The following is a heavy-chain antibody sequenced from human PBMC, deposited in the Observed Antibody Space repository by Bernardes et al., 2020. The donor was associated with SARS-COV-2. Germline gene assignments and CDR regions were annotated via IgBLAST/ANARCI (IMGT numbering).Heavy chain of an antibody. Sequence: GGSLRLSCAASGLSVASDAMNWVRQAPGKGLEWVARFSSKTNGETTDYAAPGKVRFTILRDDSKDTLYLQRNGLKVEDTDVYYGSAGGGHHHLWGQGTRVTVSS. CDR1: GLSVASDA. V-gene: IGHV3-15*01. CDR2: FSSKTNGETT. J-gene: IGHJ6*02. D-gene: IGHD2-8*02. CDR3: SAGGGHHHL.